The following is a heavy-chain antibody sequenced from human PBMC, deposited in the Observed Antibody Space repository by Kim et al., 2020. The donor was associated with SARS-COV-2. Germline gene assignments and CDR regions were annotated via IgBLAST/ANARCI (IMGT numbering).Heavy chain of an antibody. D-gene: IGHD3-3*01. J-gene: IGHJ4*02. Sequence: SLNSLVTISVDTSKNQFSLKLSSVTAADTAVYYCARGRITIFGVVTEFDYWGQGTLVTVSS. CDR3: ARGRITIFGVVTEFDY. V-gene: IGHV4-31*01.